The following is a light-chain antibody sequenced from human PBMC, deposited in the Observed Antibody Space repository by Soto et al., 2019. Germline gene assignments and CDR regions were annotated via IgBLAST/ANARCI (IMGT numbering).Light chain of an antibody. CDR1: TGAVTSDYY. Sequence: QTVVTHEPSLTVSPGGTVTLTCALTTGAVTSDYYPNWFQRKPGQALRTLIYRTSNKHSWTPARFSGSLLGGKAALTLSGLQPEDEADYYCVLLYGGAWVFGGGTKLTVL. CDR3: VLLYGGAWV. J-gene: IGLJ3*02. CDR2: RTS. V-gene: IGLV7-43*01.